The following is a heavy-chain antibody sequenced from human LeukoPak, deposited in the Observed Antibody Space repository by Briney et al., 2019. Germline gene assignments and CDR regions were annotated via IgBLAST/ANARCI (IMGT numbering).Heavy chain of an antibody. Sequence: SETLSLTCTISGGSISSSSYYWGWIRQPPGKGLEWIGSIYYSGSTYYNPSLKSRVTISVDTSKNQFSLKLSSVTAADTAVYYCARQRRARNYFDYWGQGTLVTVSS. CDR3: ARQRRARNYFDY. CDR2: IYYSGST. J-gene: IGHJ4*02. V-gene: IGHV4-39*01. CDR1: GGSISSSSYY.